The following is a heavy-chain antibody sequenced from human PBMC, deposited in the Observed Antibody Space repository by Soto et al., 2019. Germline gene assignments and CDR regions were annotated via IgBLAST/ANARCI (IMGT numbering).Heavy chain of an antibody. Sequence: GSLRLSCAASGFDFYKYAMTWVRQAPGKGLEWVSSVTASGDSAYYADSVKGRFTFSRDNSMNTLSLQMNSLRAEDSALYYCAKGVWVTHTHHNDAFDIWGQGTMVTVSS. CDR2: VTASGDSA. V-gene: IGHV3-23*01. CDR1: GFDFYKYA. CDR3: AKGVWVTHTHHNDAFDI. J-gene: IGHJ3*02. D-gene: IGHD2-21*02.